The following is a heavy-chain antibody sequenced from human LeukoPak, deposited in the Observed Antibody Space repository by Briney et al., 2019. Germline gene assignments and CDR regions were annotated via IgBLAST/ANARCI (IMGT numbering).Heavy chain of an antibody. CDR1: GYILTNYG. J-gene: IGHJ4*02. V-gene: IGHV1-18*01. D-gene: IGHD5-12*01. CDR3: ARGRLGVSGYKDYLDY. CDR2: INTYNGET. Sequence: APVKVSCSSSGYILTNYGIYWVRQAPGQGLEWMGWINTYNGETDYAQNFQGRVTMTTDTSTSTAYMDLRSLTSDDTAVYYCARGRLGVSGYKDYLDYWGQGTLVTVSS.